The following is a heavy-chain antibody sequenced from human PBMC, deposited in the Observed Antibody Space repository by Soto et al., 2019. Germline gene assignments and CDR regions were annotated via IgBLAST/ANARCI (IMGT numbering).Heavy chain of an antibody. CDR1: GLTFSNYA. V-gene: IGHV3-23*01. J-gene: IGHJ5*02. CDR2: ISGSGGSA. CDR3: AKDPYSGVLVPVAIGFDP. Sequence: GGSLRLSCAASGLTFSNYAMTWVRQGPGKGLEWVSAISGSGGSAYYADSVKGRFTISRDKSKNTLYLQMNSLRADVTGVYYCAKDPYSGVLVPVAIGFDPWGPGTLVTVSS. D-gene: IGHD2-2*01.